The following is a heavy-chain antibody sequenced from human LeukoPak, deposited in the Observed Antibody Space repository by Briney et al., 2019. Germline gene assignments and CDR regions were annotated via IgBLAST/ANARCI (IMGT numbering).Heavy chain of an antibody. Sequence: GGSLRLSCAASGFTFSSYWMSWVRQAPGKGLEWVANIKQDGSEKYYVDSVKGRLTISRDNSKNTLYLQMNSLTVEDTAVYYCARDWGTSSLYLVNWGQGTLVTVSS. CDR3: ARDWGTSSLYLVN. CDR1: GFTFSSYW. J-gene: IGHJ4*02. D-gene: IGHD6-6*01. CDR2: IKQDGSEK. V-gene: IGHV3-7*01.